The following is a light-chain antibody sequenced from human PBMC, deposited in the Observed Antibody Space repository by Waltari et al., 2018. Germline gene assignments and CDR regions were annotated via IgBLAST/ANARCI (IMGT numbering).Light chain of an antibody. Sequence: IVMTQSPDPLAVSLGQRATIRCRSSQSILSDSNNKNFLAWYQQKVGQRPKLLISWSASRECGVPDRFRGSGSATDFTLTISSLQAEDGAVYYGHQYYSNPQTFGQGTKVEIK. J-gene: IGKJ1*01. CDR3: HQYYSNPQT. CDR1: QSILSDSNNKNF. V-gene: IGKV4-1*01. CDR2: WSA.